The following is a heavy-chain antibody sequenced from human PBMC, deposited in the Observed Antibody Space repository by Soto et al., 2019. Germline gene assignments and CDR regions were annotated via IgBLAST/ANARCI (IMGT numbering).Heavy chain of an antibody. Sequence: SETLSLTCAVYGGSFSGYYWSWIRQPPGKGLEWIGEINHSGSTNYNPSLKSRVTISVDTSKKQFSLKLNSVTAADTAVYYCARGREQLVVDAFDIWGQGTMVTVSS. V-gene: IGHV4-34*01. CDR1: GGSFSGYY. CDR3: ARGREQLVVDAFDI. CDR2: INHSGST. J-gene: IGHJ3*02. D-gene: IGHD6-19*01.